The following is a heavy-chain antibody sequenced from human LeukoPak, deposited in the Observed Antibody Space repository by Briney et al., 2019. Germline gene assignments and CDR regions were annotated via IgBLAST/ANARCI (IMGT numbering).Heavy chain of an antibody. CDR2: INPNSGGT. V-gene: IGHV1-2*02. CDR1: RYTFTGYY. D-gene: IGHD6-19*01. Sequence: ASVKVSCKASRYTFTGYYVHWVRQAPGQGLEWMGWINPNSGGTNYAQKFQGRVTMTRDTSISTAYMELSSLRSDDTAVYYCSGGIGQWLGIDYWGQGTLVTVSS. CDR3: SGGIGQWLGIDY. J-gene: IGHJ4*02.